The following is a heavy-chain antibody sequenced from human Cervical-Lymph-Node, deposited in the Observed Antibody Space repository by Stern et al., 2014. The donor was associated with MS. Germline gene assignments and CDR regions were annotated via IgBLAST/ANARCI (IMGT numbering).Heavy chain of an antibody. J-gene: IGHJ6*02. CDR3: ARERAAHDYYYYYGMDV. CDR1: GGSISSSSYY. D-gene: IGHD6-6*01. CDR2: IYYSGST. V-gene: IGHV4-39*02. Sequence: QVQLQESGPGLVKPSETLSLTCTVSGGSISSSSYYWGWIRQPPGKGLEWIGSIYYSGSTYYNPSLKSRVTISVDTSKNPFSLKLSSVTAADTAVYYCARERAAHDYYYYYGMDVWGQGTTVTVSS.